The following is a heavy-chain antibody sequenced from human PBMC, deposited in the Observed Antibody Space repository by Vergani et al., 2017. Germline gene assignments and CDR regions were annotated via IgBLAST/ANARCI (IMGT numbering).Heavy chain of an antibody. J-gene: IGHJ5*02. V-gene: IGHV4-59*11. CDR2: IPYSENT. CDR1: FDSIRNLY. CDR3: ASVTHSGQRADR. Sequence: QVQLQESGPGLVKSSETLSLTCSVSFDSIRNLYCNWIRQPPGKGLEWIGSIPYSENTNYNPSLKTRVTISVDTSKNQFSLTLTSVTAADTAVYYCASVTHSGQRADRWGQGILVTVTS. D-gene: IGHD6-19*01.